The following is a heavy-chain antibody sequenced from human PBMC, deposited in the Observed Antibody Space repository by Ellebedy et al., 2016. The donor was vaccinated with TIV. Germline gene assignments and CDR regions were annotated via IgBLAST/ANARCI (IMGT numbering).Heavy chain of an antibody. CDR2: IYTSGST. D-gene: IGHD4-23*01. V-gene: IGHV4-4*07. J-gene: IGHJ4*02. CDR3: ARDGAGRWDY. CDR1: SGSISSSY. Sequence: MPLETLSLTCSVSSGSISSSYWSWIRQPAGKGLEWIGRIYTSGSTNYNPSLKSRVTMSVDTSKNQFSLRLSSVTAADTAVYYCARDGAGRWDYWGPGTLVTVSS.